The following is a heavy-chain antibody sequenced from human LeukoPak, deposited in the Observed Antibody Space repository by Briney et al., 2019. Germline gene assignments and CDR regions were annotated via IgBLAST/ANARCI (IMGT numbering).Heavy chain of an antibody. V-gene: IGHV1-69*13. CDR1: GDTFSSYA. CDR3: ARDRYVGTTTAGDSDS. CDR2: IIPIFGTA. J-gene: IGHJ4*02. D-gene: IGHD1-26*01. Sequence: GASVKVSCKASGDTFSSYAISWVRQAPGQGLEWMGGIIPIFGTANYAQKFQGRVTITADESTSTAYMELSSLRSEDTAVYYCARDRYVGTTTAGDSDSWGQGTLVTVSS.